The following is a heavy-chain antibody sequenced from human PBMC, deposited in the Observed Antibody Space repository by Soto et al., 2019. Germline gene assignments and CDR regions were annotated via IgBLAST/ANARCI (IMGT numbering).Heavy chain of an antibody. V-gene: IGHV3-7*01. CDR2: IKQDGSEK. Sequence: GGSLRLSCAASGFTFSSYWMSWVRQAPGKGLEWVANIKQDGSEKYYVDSVKGRFTISRDNAKTSLYLQRNSLRAEDTAVYYCARDSVDIVVVPANDYYYYYMDVWGKGTTVTVSS. CDR1: GFTFSSYW. CDR3: ARDSVDIVVVPANDYYYYYMDV. J-gene: IGHJ6*03. D-gene: IGHD2-2*03.